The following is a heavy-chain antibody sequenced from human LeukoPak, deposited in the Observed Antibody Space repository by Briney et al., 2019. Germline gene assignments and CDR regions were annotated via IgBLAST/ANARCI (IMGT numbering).Heavy chain of an antibody. J-gene: IGHJ6*03. CDR3: ARAPYSSSWSAYYYYYMDV. CDR2: IKQDGSEK. Sequence: GGSLRLSCAASGFTFSSYWMSWVRQAPGKGLEWVANIKQDGSEKYYVDSVKGRFTISRDNAKNSLYLQMNSLRAEDTAVYYCARAPYSSSWSAYYYYYMDVWGKGTTVTISS. D-gene: IGHD6-13*01. CDR1: GFTFSSYW. V-gene: IGHV3-7*01.